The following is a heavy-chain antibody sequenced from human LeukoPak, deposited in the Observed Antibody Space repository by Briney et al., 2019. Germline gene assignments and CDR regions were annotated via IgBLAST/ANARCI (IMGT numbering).Heavy chain of an antibody. V-gene: IGHV3-23*01. D-gene: IGHD3-22*01. CDR1: GFTFSSYA. J-gene: IGHJ4*02. CDR2: ISGSGGST. Sequence: QPGGSLRLSCAASGFTFSSYAMSWVRQAPGKGLEWVSAISGSGGSTYYADSVKGRFTISRDNSKNTLYLQMNSLRAEDTAVYYCAKAARITMIVVAPPVDYWGQGTLVTVSS. CDR3: AKAARITMIVVAPPVDY.